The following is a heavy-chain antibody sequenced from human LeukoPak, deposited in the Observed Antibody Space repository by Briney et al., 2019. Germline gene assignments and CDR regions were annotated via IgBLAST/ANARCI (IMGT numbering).Heavy chain of an antibody. V-gene: IGHV3-30*18. CDR2: ISYDGSNK. J-gene: IGHJ4*02. D-gene: IGHD6-19*01. CDR1: GFTFSRYG. CDR3: AKGGSPSVAGFFDY. Sequence: GGSLRLSCAATGFTFSRYGMHWVRQAPGKGLEWVAQISYDGSNKHYGDSVKGRFTISRDNSKNTLYLQMNSPRAEDTAVYYCAKGGSPSVAGFFDYWGQGTLVTVSS.